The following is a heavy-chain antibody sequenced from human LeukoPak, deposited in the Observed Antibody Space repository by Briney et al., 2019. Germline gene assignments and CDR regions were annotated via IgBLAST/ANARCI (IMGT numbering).Heavy chain of an antibody. Sequence: ASVNVSRKASGDTFTDSYIHWVRQAPGQGLEWLGWINPNSGGTNYAQKFQGRVTMTRDTSISTAYMELSRLTFDDTAVYYCARAIVDWGQGTLVTLSS. CDR1: GDTFTDSY. V-gene: IGHV1-2*02. D-gene: IGHD2-15*01. J-gene: IGHJ4*02. CDR3: ARAIVD. CDR2: INPNSGGT.